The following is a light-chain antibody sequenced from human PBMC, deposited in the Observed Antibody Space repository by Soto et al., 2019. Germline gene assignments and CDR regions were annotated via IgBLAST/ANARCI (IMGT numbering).Light chain of an antibody. J-gene: IGKJ2*01. V-gene: IGKV3-15*01. Sequence: EIVMTPSPATLSLSPGERATLSCRASQSVSSNLAWYQQKPGQAPRLLIYGASTRATGIPDRFSGSGSGTEFTLTISSLQSEDFAVYYCQQYNNWPPYTFGQGTKLEIK. CDR1: QSVSSN. CDR3: QQYNNWPPYT. CDR2: GAS.